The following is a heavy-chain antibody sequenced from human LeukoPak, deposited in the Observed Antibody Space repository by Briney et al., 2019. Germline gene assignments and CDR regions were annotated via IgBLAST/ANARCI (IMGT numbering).Heavy chain of an antibody. CDR2: IYPGDSDT. V-gene: IGHV5-51*01. D-gene: IGHD6-6*01. CDR3: ARLGPAPPPSSSFFDY. CDR1: GYSFTNYW. J-gene: IGHJ4*02. Sequence: GESLKISCKVSGYSFTNYWITWVRQMPGKGLEWMGIIYPGDSDTRYSPSFQGQVTISVDKSISTAYLQWSSLKASDTAMYYCARLGPAPPPSSSFFDYWGQGTLVTVSP.